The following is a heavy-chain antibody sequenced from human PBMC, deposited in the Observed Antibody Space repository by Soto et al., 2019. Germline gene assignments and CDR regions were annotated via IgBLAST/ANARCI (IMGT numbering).Heavy chain of an antibody. V-gene: IGHV4-59*01. D-gene: IGHD3-9*01. CDR2: IYYTGST. CDR3: ARALILTGYYIHDAFDI. CDR1: GGSINSYY. Sequence: SENLSLTCTNSGGSINSYYWSWIRQPPAKGLEWIGYIYYTGSTNYNPSLKSRVTISVDTSKNQFSLKLSSVTAADTAVYYCARALILTGYYIHDAFDIWGQGTMVT. J-gene: IGHJ3*02.